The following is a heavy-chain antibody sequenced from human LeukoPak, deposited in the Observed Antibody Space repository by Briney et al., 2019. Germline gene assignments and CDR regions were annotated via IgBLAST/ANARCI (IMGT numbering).Heavy chain of an antibody. CDR3: ARRGRGLIAAAFDI. D-gene: IGHD6-13*01. CDR2: IHPGDSDS. J-gene: IGHJ3*02. V-gene: IGHV5-51*01. CDR1: RDSFTTYW. Sequence: GESLKISCKGPRDSFTTYWIGWVRQKPGQGVEWMGLIHPGDSDSRDNPSFQGQVTISADKSIDTVFLQWSSLKASDTAIYYCARRGRGLIAAAFDIWGQGTMVTVSS.